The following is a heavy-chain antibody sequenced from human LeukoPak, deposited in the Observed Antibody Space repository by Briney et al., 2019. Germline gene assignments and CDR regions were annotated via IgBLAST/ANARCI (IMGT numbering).Heavy chain of an antibody. V-gene: IGHV3-23*01. J-gene: IGHJ6*03. Sequence: GGSLRLSCAASGFSFSSYAMNWVRQAPGKGLEWVSGISGSGGSRYYADSVKGRFTISRDNSKNTLYLQMNSLRAEDTAVYYCARSPGYCSSTSCYPLLRAGTPTLPEYHAHMDVWGKGTTVTVSS. D-gene: IGHD2-2*01. CDR2: ISGSGGSR. CDR3: ARSPGYCSSTSCYPLLRAGTPTLPEYHAHMDV. CDR1: GFSFSSYA.